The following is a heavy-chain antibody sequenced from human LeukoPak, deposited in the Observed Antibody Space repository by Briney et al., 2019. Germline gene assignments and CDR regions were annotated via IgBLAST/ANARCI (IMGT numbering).Heavy chain of an antibody. CDR2: FDPEDGET. V-gene: IGHV1-24*01. Sequence: ASVKVSCKVSGYTLTELSMHWVRQAPGKGLEWMGGFDPEDGETIYAQKFQGRVTMTEDTSTDTAYMELSSLRSEDTAVYYCAGWRQAAAGTFFWDYWGQGTLVTVSS. CDR1: GYTLTELS. CDR3: AGWRQAAAGTFFWDY. J-gene: IGHJ4*02. D-gene: IGHD6-13*01.